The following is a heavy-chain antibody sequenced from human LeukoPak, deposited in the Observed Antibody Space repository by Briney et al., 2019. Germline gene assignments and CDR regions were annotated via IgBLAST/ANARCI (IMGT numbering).Heavy chain of an antibody. V-gene: IGHV3-48*01. Sequence: PGGSLRLSCAASGFTFSSYSMNWIRQAPGKGLEWVSYISSSGSTTYYADSVKGRFTISRHNSKNTLYLQMNSLRAEDTAVYYCARGLWFDPWGQGTLVTVSS. CDR1: GFTFSSYS. CDR3: ARGLWFDP. J-gene: IGHJ5*02. CDR2: ISSSGSTT.